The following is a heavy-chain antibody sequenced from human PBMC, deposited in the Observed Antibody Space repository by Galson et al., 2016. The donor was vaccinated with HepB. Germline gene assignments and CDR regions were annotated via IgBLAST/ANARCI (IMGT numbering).Heavy chain of an antibody. D-gene: IGHD4-23*01. Sequence: SLRLSCAASGFTFSTYIMHWVRQAPGKGLEWVALIAYDGSNKYYADSVKGRFTISRDNSKSALYLQMNSLRGEDTAVYYCARDLPGGYSAEVLDYWGQGTLVTVSS. V-gene: IGHV3-30-3*01. CDR3: ARDLPGGYSAEVLDY. J-gene: IGHJ4*02. CDR1: GFTFSTYI. CDR2: IAYDGSNK.